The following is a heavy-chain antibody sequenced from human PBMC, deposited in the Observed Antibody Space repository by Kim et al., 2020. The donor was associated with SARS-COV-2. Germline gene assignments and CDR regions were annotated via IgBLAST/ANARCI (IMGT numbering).Heavy chain of an antibody. CDR3: ARATSTTYYYGSGSRKPSSFDY. J-gene: IGHJ4*02. V-gene: IGHV1-3*01. Sequence: ASVKVSCKASGYTFTSYAMHWVRQAPGQRLEWMGWINAGNGNTKYSQKFQGRVTITRDTSASTAYMELSSLRSEDTAVYYCARATSTTYYYGSGSRKPSSFDYWGQGTLVTVSS. D-gene: IGHD3-10*01. CDR2: INAGNGNT. CDR1: GYTFTSYA.